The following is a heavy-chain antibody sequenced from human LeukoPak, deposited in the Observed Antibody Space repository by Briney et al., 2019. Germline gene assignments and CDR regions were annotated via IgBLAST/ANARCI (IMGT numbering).Heavy chain of an antibody. Sequence: GGSLRLSCAASGFTFSGYEMNWVRQAPGKGLEWVSYISSSGSTIYYADSVKGRFTISRDNAKNSLYLQMNSLRAEDTAVNYCARDSPTTAIDYWGQGTLVTVSS. J-gene: IGHJ4*02. V-gene: IGHV3-48*03. CDR1: GFTFSGYE. CDR3: ARDSPTTAIDY. D-gene: IGHD4-17*01. CDR2: ISSSGSTI.